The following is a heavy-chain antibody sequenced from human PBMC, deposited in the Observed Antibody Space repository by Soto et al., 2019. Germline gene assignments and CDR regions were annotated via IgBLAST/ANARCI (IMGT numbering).Heavy chain of an antibody. CDR1: GFTFSSYS. CDR2: ISSSSSTI. Sequence: GGSLRLSCAASGFTFSSYSMNWVRQAPGKGLEWVSYISSSSSTIYYADSVKGRFTISRDNAKNSLYVQMNSLRDEDTAVYYCARDWYSSSSGGFDYWGQGTLVTVSS. CDR3: ARDWYSSSSGGFDY. J-gene: IGHJ4*02. D-gene: IGHD6-6*01. V-gene: IGHV3-48*02.